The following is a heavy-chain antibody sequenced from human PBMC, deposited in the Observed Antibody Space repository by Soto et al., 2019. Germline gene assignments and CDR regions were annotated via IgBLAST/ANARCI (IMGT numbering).Heavy chain of an antibody. CDR2: ISHDGSNK. J-gene: IGHJ1*01. CDR3: ARPSGGVAGFFLYFQH. Sequence: QVQLVESGGGVVQPGRSLRLSCAASGFTFSSYAMHWVRQAPGKGLEWVAVISHDGSNKYYADSVKGRFTISRDNSKNTLYLQMNSLRAEDTAVYYCARPSGGVAGFFLYFQHWGQGTLVTVSS. CDR1: GFTFSSYA. V-gene: IGHV3-30-3*01. D-gene: IGHD6-19*01.